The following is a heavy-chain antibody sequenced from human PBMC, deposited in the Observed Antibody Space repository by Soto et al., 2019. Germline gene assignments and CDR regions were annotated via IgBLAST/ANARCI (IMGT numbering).Heavy chain of an antibody. CDR1: GGSISSSSYY. D-gene: IGHD1-26*01. V-gene: IGHV4-39*01. CDR3: AGPPSGSYSYYYYGMDV. CDR2: IYYSGST. Sequence: QLQLQESGPGLVKPSETLSLTCTVSGGSISSSSYYWGWIRQPPGKGLEWIGSIYYSGSTYYNPSLKSRVTISVDTSKNQFSLKLSSVTAADTAVYYCAGPPSGSYSYYYYGMDVWGQGTTVTVSS. J-gene: IGHJ6*02.